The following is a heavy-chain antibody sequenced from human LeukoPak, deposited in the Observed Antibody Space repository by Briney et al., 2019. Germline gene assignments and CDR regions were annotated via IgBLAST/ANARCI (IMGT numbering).Heavy chain of an antibody. CDR1: GGSITSGSYY. V-gene: IGHV4-61*02. CDR2: IYISDST. Sequence: SETLSLTCIVSGGSITSGSYYWNWIRQPAGKGLEWIGRIYISDSTSYNPSLKSRVTISVDTSKNQFSLNLSSVTAADTAVYYCARGRLGDSFDYWGQGTLVTVSS. J-gene: IGHJ4*02. D-gene: IGHD3-16*01. CDR3: ARGRLGDSFDY.